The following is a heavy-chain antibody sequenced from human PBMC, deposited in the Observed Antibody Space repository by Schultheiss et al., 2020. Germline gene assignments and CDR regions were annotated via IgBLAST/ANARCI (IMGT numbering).Heavy chain of an antibody. CDR3: AHRPSGTYSGWFDS. CDR1: GYSISSYYW. CDR2: IDWDDDK. Sequence: TLSLTCDVSGYSISSYYWNWIRQPPGKALEWLALIDWDDDKYYSTSLKTRLTISKDTSKNQVVLTMTNMDPVDTATYYCAHRPSGTYSGWFDSWGQGTLVTVSS. D-gene: IGHD1-26*01. J-gene: IGHJ5*01. V-gene: IGHV2-70*12.